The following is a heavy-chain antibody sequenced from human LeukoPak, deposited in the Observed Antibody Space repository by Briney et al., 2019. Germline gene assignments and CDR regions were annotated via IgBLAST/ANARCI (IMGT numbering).Heavy chain of an antibody. J-gene: IGHJ4*02. CDR2: IYYSGIT. Sequence: SETLSLTCTVSGGSISSGSHYWSWIRQHPGRGLEWIGYIYYSGITYYNPSLKSRVTISVDTSKNQFSLKLSSVTAADTAVYYCATYNSIFGGVNFDYWGQGTLVTVSS. CDR1: GGSISSGSHY. D-gene: IGHD3-3*01. CDR3: ATYNSIFGGVNFDY. V-gene: IGHV4-31*03.